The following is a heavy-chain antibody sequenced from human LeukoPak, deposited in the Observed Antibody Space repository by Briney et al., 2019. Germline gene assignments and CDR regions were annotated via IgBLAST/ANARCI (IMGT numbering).Heavy chain of an antibody. Sequence: GGSLRLSCAGSGFTFSTYAMHWVRQAPGKGLEWVSYISSTGSTLYYADSLKGRFTISRDNAKNSQYLQMNSLRAEDTAVYYCARSRWGSSGYYLDYWGQGTLVTVSS. D-gene: IGHD3-22*01. V-gene: IGHV3-48*03. CDR3: ARSRWGSSGYYLDY. CDR1: GFTFSTYA. J-gene: IGHJ4*02. CDR2: ISSTGSTL.